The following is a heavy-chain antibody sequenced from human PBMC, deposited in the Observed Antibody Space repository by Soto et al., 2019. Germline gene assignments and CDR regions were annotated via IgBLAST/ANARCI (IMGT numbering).Heavy chain of an antibody. Sequence: QVQLQQWGAGLLKPSETLSLTCAVYGGSFSGYYWSWIRQPPGKGLEWIGEINHSGSTNYNPSLKSRVTISVDTSKNPFSLKLSSVTAADTAVYYFARRIAVAGRIDYWGQGTLVTLSS. D-gene: IGHD6-19*01. V-gene: IGHV4-34*01. CDR1: GGSFSGYY. CDR3: ARRIAVAGRIDY. J-gene: IGHJ4*02. CDR2: INHSGST.